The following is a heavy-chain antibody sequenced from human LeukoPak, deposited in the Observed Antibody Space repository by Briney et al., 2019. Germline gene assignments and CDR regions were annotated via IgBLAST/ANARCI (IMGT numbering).Heavy chain of an antibody. Sequence: PGGSLRLSCAASGFTFSNAWMSWVRQAPGKGLEWVGRIKSKTDGGTTDYAAPVKGRFTISRDNSKNTLYLQMNSLRAEDTAVYYCARDLSSGYYGYWGQGTLVTVSS. CDR3: ARDLSSGYYGY. CDR2: IKSKTDGGTT. V-gene: IGHV3-15*01. J-gene: IGHJ4*02. D-gene: IGHD3-22*01. CDR1: GFTFSNAW.